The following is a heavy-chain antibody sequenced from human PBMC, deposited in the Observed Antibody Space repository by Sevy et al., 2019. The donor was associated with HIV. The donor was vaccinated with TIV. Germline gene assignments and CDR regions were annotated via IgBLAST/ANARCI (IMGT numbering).Heavy chain of an antibody. CDR1: GFSVRSFS. J-gene: IGHJ5*01. Sequence: GGSLRLSCSASGFSVRSFSMHWVRQAPGKGLEWVAALLYNVRTEEYADSVKGRFTISRDNSKNTLNLEMNSLRVEDTALYFCARDSALVIVPTAGFDSWGQGVLVTVSS. CDR2: LLYNVRTE. CDR3: ARDSALVIVPTAGFDS. V-gene: IGHV3-33*03. D-gene: IGHD3-9*01.